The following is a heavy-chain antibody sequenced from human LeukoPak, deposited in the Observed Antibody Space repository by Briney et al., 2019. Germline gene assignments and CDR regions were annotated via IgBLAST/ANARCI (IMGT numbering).Heavy chain of an antibody. CDR2: IYTSGST. Sequence: SETLSLTYTVSGGSISSGSYYWSWIRQPAGKGLEWIGRIYTSGSTNYNPSLKSRVTISVDTSKNQFSLKLSSVTAADTAVYYCARDRPYCSSTSCYYYFDYWGQGTLVTVSS. J-gene: IGHJ4*02. V-gene: IGHV4-61*02. D-gene: IGHD2-2*01. CDR3: ARDRPYCSSTSCYYYFDY. CDR1: GGSISSGSYY.